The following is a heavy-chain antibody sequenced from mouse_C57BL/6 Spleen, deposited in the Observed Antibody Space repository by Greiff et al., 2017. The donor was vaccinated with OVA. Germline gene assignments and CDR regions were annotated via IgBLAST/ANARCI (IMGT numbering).Heavy chain of an antibody. CDR3: AREGERVGGYDY. CDR1: GFTFSSYA. Sequence: EVKLMESGGGLVKPGGSLKLSCAASGFTFSSYAMSWVRQTPEKRLEWVATISDGGSYTYYPDNVKGRFTISRDNAKNNLYLQMSHLKSEDTAMYYCAREGERVGGYDYWGQGTLVTVSA. J-gene: IGHJ3*01. V-gene: IGHV5-4*01. CDR2: ISDGGSYT. D-gene: IGHD1-1*01.